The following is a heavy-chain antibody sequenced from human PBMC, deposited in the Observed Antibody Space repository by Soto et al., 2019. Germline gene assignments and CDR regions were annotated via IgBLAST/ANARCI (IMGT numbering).Heavy chain of an antibody. J-gene: IGHJ6*02. CDR3: ARDISYSSSWYHYYYYYGMDV. Sequence: ERLCRTGSVSGCSISSGYYWCWIRQPPGKGLEWIGSIYHSGSTYYNPSLKSRVTISVDTSKNQFSLKLSSVTAADTAVYYCARDISYSSSWYHYYYYYGMDVWGQGTKVTVYS. D-gene: IGHD6-13*01. V-gene: IGHV4-38-2*02. CDR2: IYHSGST. CDR1: GCSISSGYY.